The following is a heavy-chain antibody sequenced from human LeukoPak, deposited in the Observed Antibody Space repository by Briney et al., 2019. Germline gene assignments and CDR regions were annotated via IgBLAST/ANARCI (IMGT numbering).Heavy chain of an antibody. CDR3: PSYGDGFWIYY. CDR1: GYTFTGYY. J-gene: IGHJ4*02. D-gene: IGHD4-17*01. Sequence: ASVKVSCKASGYTFTGYYMHWVRQAPGQGLEWMGWINPNSGDTYYAQNFQDRVTMTRDTSISTAYMELSRLRFDDTAVYYCPSYGDGFWIYYWGQGTLVTVSS. V-gene: IGHV1-2*02. CDR2: INPNSGDT.